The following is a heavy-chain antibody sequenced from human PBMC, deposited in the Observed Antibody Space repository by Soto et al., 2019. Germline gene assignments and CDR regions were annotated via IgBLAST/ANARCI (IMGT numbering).Heavy chain of an antibody. CDR1: GSTFSSYD. Sequence: PGGSLRLSCAASGSTFSSYDMHWVRQATGKGLEWVSAIGTAGDTYYPGSVKGRFTISRENAKNSLYLQMNSLRAGDTAVYYCARVPSIAARLNYYGMDVWGQGTTVTVSS. CDR2: IGTAGDT. V-gene: IGHV3-13*01. CDR3: ARVPSIAARLNYYGMDV. J-gene: IGHJ6*02. D-gene: IGHD6-6*01.